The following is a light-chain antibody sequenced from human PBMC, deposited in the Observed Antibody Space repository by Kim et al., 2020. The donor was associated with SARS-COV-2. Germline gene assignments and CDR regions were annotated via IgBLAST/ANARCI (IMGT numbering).Light chain of an antibody. CDR1: ASNIGTSS. CDR2: YTN. V-gene: IGLV1-47*02. J-gene: IGLJ3*02. CDR3: AAWDDTLSGWV. Sequence: ELTQPPSASGTPGQRVIISCSGSASNIGTSSVYWYQQFPGTAPKLLIYYTNQRPSGVPDRFSGSKSGTSGSLAISGLRSDDEADYYCAAWDDTLSGWVFGGGTQLTVL.